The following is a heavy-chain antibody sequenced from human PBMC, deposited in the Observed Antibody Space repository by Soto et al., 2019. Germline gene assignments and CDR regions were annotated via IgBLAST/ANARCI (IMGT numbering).Heavy chain of an antibody. J-gene: IGHJ4*02. CDR3: ARDRDSSGYYPGPDLDS. V-gene: IGHV1-18*04. D-gene: IGHD3-22*01. CDR1: GYTFTSYG. Sequence: QVHLVQSGSEVKNPGASMTLSCKASGYTFTSYGISWLRQAPGQGLEWMGWITPYNGYTRYAPNAQDRLTVTADKYTSTAYMELRSLRSDDTAVYFCARDRDSSGYYPGPDLDSWGQGTQVTVST. CDR2: ITPYNGYT.